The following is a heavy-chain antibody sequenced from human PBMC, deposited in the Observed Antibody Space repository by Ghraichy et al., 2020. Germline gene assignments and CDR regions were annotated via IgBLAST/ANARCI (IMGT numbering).Heavy chain of an antibody. CDR1: GFTFSSFA. V-gene: IGHV3-23*01. CDR2: ISSSGHNT. Sequence: GGSLRLSCAASGFTFSSFAMIWARQAPGKGLEWVSSISSSGHNTYYADSVKGRFTISRDNSKNTLFLQMHSLRAEDTAVYYCAKHLGYTYAMDVWGQGTTVTVSS. D-gene: IGHD5-24*01. CDR3: AKHLGYTYAMDV. J-gene: IGHJ6*02.